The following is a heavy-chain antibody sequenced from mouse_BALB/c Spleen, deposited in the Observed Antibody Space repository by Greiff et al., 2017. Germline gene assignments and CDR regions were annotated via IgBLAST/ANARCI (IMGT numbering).Heavy chain of an antibody. CDR3: TRRGSGYAMDY. CDR2: INPGSGGT. V-gene: IGHV1-54*01. J-gene: IGHJ4*01. CDR1: GYAFTNYL. Sequence: QVQLQQSGAELVRPGTSVKVSCKASGYAFTNYLIEWVKQRPGQGLEWIGVINPGSGGTNYNEKFKGKATLTADKSSSTAYMQLSSLTSDDSAVYYCTRRGSGYAMDYWGQGTSVTVSS. D-gene: IGHD3-1*01.